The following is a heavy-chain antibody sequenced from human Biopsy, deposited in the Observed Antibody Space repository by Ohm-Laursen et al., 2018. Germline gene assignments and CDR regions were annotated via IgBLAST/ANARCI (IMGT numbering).Heavy chain of an antibody. CDR1: GYTFTSCG. CDR3: ARDYQPKIMRIHYYYYGMDV. V-gene: IGHV1-18*01. J-gene: IGHJ6*02. CDR2: INTYNANT. D-gene: IGHD2-2*01. Sequence: ASVRVSCKTSGYTFTSCGISWVRQAPGQGLEWMGWINTYNANTDYAQKVQGRVTMTTDTSTSTAYMELRSLRSDDTAVYYCARDYQPKIMRIHYYYYGMDVWGLGTTVTVSS.